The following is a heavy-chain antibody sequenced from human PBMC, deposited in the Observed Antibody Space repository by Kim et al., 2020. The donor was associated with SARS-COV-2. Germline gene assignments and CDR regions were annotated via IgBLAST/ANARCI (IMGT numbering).Heavy chain of an antibody. Sequence: PSPKGRVPISVATSKNQFSLKLSSVTAADTAVYYCARDFDYGGNSGAFDIWGQGTMVTVSS. V-gene: IGHV4-59*01. CDR3: ARDFDYGGNSGAFDI. J-gene: IGHJ3*02. D-gene: IGHD4-17*01.